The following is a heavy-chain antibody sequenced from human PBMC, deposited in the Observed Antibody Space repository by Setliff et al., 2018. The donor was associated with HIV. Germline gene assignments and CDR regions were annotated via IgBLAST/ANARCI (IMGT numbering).Heavy chain of an antibody. CDR1: GGSISSHY. CDR2: IYYSGST. J-gene: IGHJ4*02. Sequence: SETLSLTCTVSGGSISSHYWSWIRQPPGKGLEWIGYIYYSGSTNYNPSLKSRVTISVDTSKNQFSLKLSSVTAADTAVYYCARTSVITLALDYWGQGTLVTVSS. V-gene: IGHV4-59*11. D-gene: IGHD3-16*01. CDR3: ARTSVITLALDY.